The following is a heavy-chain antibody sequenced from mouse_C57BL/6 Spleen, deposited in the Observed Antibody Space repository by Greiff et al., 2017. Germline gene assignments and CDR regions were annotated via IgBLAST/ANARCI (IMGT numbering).Heavy chain of an antibody. CDR3: ARGTTVPFDY. Sequence: QVQLKESGAELVRPGASVKLSCKASGYTFTDYYINWVKQRPGQGLEWIARIYPGSGNTYYNEKFKGKATLTAEKSSSTAYMQLSSLTSEDSAVYFCARGTTVPFDYWGQGTTLTVSS. D-gene: IGHD1-1*01. CDR2: IYPGSGNT. CDR1: GYTFTDYY. J-gene: IGHJ2*01. V-gene: IGHV1-76*01.